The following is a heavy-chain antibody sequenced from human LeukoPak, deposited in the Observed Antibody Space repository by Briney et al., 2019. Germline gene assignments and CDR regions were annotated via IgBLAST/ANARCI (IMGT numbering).Heavy chain of an antibody. D-gene: IGHD3-22*01. Sequence: SDTLSLTCAVSGYPLSNGYYWGWIRQPPGKGLEWIGSIYYSGNTYHNPSLQSRVTIFLDTSQNQFSLTLSSVTPSHTALSYFSRHRLFDTTGNYYDFDYWGQGTLVTVSS. V-gene: IGHV4-38-2*01. CDR2: IYYSGNT. CDR1: GYPLSNGYY. CDR3: SRHRLFDTTGNYYDFDY. J-gene: IGHJ4*02.